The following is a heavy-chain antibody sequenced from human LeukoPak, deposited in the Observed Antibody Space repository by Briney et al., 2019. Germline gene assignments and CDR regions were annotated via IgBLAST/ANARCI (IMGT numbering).Heavy chain of an antibody. Sequence: GASVKVSCKASGGTFSSYAISWVRQAPGQGLEWMGWISAYNGNTNYAQKLQGRVTMTTDTSTSTAYMELRSLRSDDTAVYYCARTSVRYFDWLTPPYFDYWGQGTLVTVSS. CDR3: ARTSVRYFDWLTPPYFDY. CDR2: ISAYNGNT. D-gene: IGHD3-9*01. V-gene: IGHV1-18*01. CDR1: GGTFSSYA. J-gene: IGHJ4*02.